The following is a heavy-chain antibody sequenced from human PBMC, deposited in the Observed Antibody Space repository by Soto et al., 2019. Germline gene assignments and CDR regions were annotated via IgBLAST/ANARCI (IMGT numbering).Heavy chain of an antibody. V-gene: IGHV3-53*01. J-gene: IGHJ3*02. CDR2: IYSGGST. CDR3: ARDWYYYDSSGPSSAFDI. CDR1: GFTVSSNY. D-gene: IGHD3-22*01. Sequence: GGSLRLSCAASGFTVSSNYMSWVRQAPGKGLEWVSVIYSGGSTYYADSVKGRFTISRDNSKNTLYLQMNSLRAEDTAVYYCARDWYYYDSSGPSSAFDIWGQGTMVTVSS.